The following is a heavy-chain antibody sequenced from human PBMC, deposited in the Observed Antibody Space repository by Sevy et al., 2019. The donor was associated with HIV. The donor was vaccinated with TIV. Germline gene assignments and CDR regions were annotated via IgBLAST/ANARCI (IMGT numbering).Heavy chain of an antibody. CDR1: GGSISSSSNY. CDR2: IYYSGST. V-gene: IGHV4-39*01. D-gene: IGHD4-17*01. CDR3: ARLDYSDYPIDY. Sequence: SETLSLTCTVSGGSISSSSNYWGWIRQPPGKGLEWIGSIYYSGSTYYNPSLKSRVTISVDTSKNQFSLKLSSVTAADTAVYYCARLDYSDYPIDYWGQGTLVTVSS. J-gene: IGHJ4*02.